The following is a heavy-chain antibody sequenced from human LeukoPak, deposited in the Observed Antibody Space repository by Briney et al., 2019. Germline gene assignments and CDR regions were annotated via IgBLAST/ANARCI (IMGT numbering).Heavy chain of an antibody. D-gene: IGHD3-3*01. Sequence: SGTLSLTXTVSGGSISSSSYYWGWISQPPGKGLERIGSIYYSGSTYYNPSLKSRVTISVDTSKNQFSLKLSSVTAADTAVYYCARLLGDFWSLGWFDPWGPGNPGHRLL. CDR1: GGSISSSSYY. J-gene: IGHJ5*02. CDR2: IYYSGST. CDR3: ARLLGDFWSLGWFDP. V-gene: IGHV4-39*01.